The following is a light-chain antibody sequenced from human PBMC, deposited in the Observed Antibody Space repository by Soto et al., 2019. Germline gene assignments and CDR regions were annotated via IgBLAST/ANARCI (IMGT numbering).Light chain of an antibody. CDR1: NVGRKS. CDR2: DDN. J-gene: IGLJ3*02. CDR3: QLWESISNSWV. Sequence: SYVLTQPPSVSVAPGQTATITCGGDNVGRKSVHWYQQRPGQAPVLVIYDDNDRPSGIPERISGSNSGNTATLTISGVEVGDEADYYCQLWESISNSWVFGGGTKLTAL. V-gene: IGLV3-21*02.